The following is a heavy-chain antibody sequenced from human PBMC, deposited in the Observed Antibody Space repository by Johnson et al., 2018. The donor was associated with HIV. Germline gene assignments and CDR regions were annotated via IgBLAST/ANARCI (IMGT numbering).Heavy chain of an antibody. J-gene: IGHJ3*01. V-gene: IGHV3-9*01. CDR1: GFTFDDYA. CDR2: ISWNSGSI. D-gene: IGHD3-22*01. CDR3: AKGGGTFITRTVVLFTTQWLIAFDV. Sequence: VQLVESGGGVVQPGRSLRLSCAASGFTFDDYAMHWVRQAPGKGLEWVSGISWNSGSIGYADSVKGRFTISRDNSKNTLYLQMNRLRTEDTAGFYCAKGGGTFITRTVVLFTTQWLIAFDVWGQWTMVTVSS.